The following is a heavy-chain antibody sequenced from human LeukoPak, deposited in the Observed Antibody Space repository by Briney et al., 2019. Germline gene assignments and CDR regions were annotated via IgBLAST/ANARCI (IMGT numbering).Heavy chain of an antibody. CDR1: GHTLIELS. V-gene: IGHV1-24*01. J-gene: IGHJ4*02. Sequence: PEASAKVSCKISGHTLIELSMHWVRQVPGQGLEWVGGFDPEKDEIVYAEKFQGRVTMTEDTPTATVYLELSSLRSEDTAIYYCTANFISIFGAGYWGQGTLVTVSS. D-gene: IGHD3-3*01. CDR2: FDPEKDEI. CDR3: TANFISIFGAGY.